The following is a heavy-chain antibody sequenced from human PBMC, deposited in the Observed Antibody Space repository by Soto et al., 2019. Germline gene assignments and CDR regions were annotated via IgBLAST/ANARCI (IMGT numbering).Heavy chain of an antibody. Sequence: QVQLVESGGGVVQHGRSLRLSCAASGFTFSSYGMHWVRQAPGKGLEWVAVIWYDGSNKYYADSVKGRFTISRDNSKNTLDREMHSLRAEDTAVYYCARGEDSSGYPEYYFDYWGQGTLVTVSS. CDR1: GFTFSSYG. CDR3: ARGEDSSGYPEYYFDY. D-gene: IGHD3-22*01. J-gene: IGHJ4*02. CDR2: IWYDGSNK. V-gene: IGHV3-33*01.